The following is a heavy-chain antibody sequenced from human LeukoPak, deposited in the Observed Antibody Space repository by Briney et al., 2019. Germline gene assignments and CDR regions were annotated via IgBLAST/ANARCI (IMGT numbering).Heavy chain of an antibody. D-gene: IGHD6-19*01. CDR2: IYSGGST. CDR1: GFTVSSNY. Sequence: GGSLRLSCAASGFTVSSNYMSWVRQAPGKGLEWVSVIYSGGSTYYADSVKGRFTISRHNSKNTLYLQMNSLRAEDTAVYYCARARIAVAGRSNYYFDYWGQGTLVTVSS. CDR3: ARARIAVAGRSNYYFDY. V-gene: IGHV3-53*04. J-gene: IGHJ4*02.